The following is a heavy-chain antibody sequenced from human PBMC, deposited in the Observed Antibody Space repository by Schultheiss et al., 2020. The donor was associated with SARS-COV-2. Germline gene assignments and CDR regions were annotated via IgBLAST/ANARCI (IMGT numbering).Heavy chain of an antibody. CDR1: GFTFSSYS. Sequence: GGSLRLSCAASGFTFSSYSMNWVRQAPGKGLEWVSYISSSSSYTNYADSVKGRFTISRDNSKNTLYLQMNSLRAEDTAVYYCARDGRGYYYYYGMDVWGQGTTVTVSS. J-gene: IGHJ6*02. CDR3: ARDGRGYYYYYGMDV. CDR2: ISSSSSYT. D-gene: IGHD3-10*01. V-gene: IGHV3-21*05.